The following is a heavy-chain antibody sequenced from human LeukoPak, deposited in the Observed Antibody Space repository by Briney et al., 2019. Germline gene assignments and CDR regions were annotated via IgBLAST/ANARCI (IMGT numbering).Heavy chain of an antibody. V-gene: IGHV4-4*07. D-gene: IGHD3-22*01. CDR3: AREAYYYDSSGYYYLDY. CDR1: GGSISSYY. Sequence: PSETLSLTCTVSGGSISSYYWSWIRQPAGQGLEWIGRIYTSGSTNYNPSLKSRVTMSVDTSKNQFSLKLSSVTAADTAVCYCAREAYYYDSSGYYYLDYWGQGTLVTVSS. CDR2: IYTSGST. J-gene: IGHJ4*02.